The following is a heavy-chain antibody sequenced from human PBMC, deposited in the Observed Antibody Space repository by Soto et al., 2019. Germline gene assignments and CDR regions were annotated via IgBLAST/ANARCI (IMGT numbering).Heavy chain of an antibody. CDR2: IWYDGSNK. Sequence: QVQLVESGGGVVQPGRSLRLSCAASGFTFTSYGMHWVRQAPGKGLEWVAVIWYDGSNKYYADSVKGRFTISRDNSKNTLYLQMNSLRAEDSAVYYCARVGLYCTNGVCYSYWGHGTLVTVSS. D-gene: IGHD2-8*01. CDR3: ARVGLYCTNGVCYSY. V-gene: IGHV3-33*01. CDR1: GFTFTSYG. J-gene: IGHJ4*01.